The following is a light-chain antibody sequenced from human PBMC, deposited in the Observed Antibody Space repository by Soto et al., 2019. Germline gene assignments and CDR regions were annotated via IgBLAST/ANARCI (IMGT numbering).Light chain of an antibody. Sequence: EIVLTQSPAILSVSPGERATLSCRASQSFISSYLAWYQQQPGQAPRLLIYGASSRATGIPDRFSGSGSGTDFTLTISRLEPEDFAVYYCQQYGSSSWTFGQGTKV. CDR1: QSFISSY. V-gene: IGKV3-20*01. CDR3: QQYGSSSWT. J-gene: IGKJ1*01. CDR2: GAS.